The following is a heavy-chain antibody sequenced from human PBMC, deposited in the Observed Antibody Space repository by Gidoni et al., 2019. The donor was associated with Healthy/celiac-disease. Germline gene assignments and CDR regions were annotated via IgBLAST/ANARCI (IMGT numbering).Heavy chain of an antibody. J-gene: IGHJ6*02. D-gene: IGHD3-3*01. V-gene: IGHV3-74*01. CDR2: INSDGSST. CDR1: GFTFSSYW. Sequence: EVQLVESGGGLVQPRGSLRLSCAASGFTFSSYWMHWVRQAPGKGLVWVSRINSDGSSTSYADSVKGRFTISRDNAKNTLYLQMNSLRAEDTAVYYYARAYDFWSGYYNYYYYGMDVWGQGTTVTVSS. CDR3: ARAYDFWSGYYNYYYYGMDV.